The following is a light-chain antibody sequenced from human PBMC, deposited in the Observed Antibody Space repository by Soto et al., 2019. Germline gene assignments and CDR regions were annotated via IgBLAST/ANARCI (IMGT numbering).Light chain of an antibody. V-gene: IGKV3-20*01. CDR1: QSVGSNY. CDR3: QQYGSSGT. J-gene: IGKJ1*01. CDR2: GAS. Sequence: ETALTQSSRTLSLSQGERATLSCRACQSVGSNYLAWYQQKPGQATRILIFGASGRATGIPDRFSGSGSGTDFTLTISRLEPEDFAVYYCQQYGSSGTFGQGTKVDI.